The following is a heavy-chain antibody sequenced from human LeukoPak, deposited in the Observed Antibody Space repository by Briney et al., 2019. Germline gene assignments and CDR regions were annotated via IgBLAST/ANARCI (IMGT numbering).Heavy chain of an antibody. CDR1: GGSISSYY. Sequence: SETLSLTCTVSGGSISSYYWSWIRQPPGKGLEWIGYIYYSGSTNYNPSLKSRVTMSVDTSKNQFSLQLSSVTAADTAVYYCARHRAVAGDYYYYYMDVWGKGTTVTISS. J-gene: IGHJ6*03. D-gene: IGHD6-19*01. V-gene: IGHV4-59*08. CDR2: IYYSGST. CDR3: ARHRAVAGDYYYYYMDV.